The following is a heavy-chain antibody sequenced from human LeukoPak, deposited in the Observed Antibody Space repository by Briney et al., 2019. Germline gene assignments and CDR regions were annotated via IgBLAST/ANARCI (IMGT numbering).Heavy chain of an antibody. D-gene: IGHD7-27*01. V-gene: IGHV3-30*04. J-gene: IGHJ4*02. Sequence: PGGSLRLSCAASGFSFNMLPMHWVRQAPGKGLECVAVISYDGNNKYYADSMNGRFTISRDNSKNTLFLQMNSLRTEDTAIYHCARGGNWGYFDYWGQGTLVTVSS. CDR1: GFSFNMLP. CDR3: ARGGNWGYFDY. CDR2: ISYDGNNK.